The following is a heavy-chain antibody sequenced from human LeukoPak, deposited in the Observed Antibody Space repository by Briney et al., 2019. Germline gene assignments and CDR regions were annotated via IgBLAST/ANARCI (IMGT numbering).Heavy chain of an antibody. V-gene: IGHV3-30-3*01. J-gene: IGHJ5*02. CDR1: GFTFSSYA. Sequence: PGGSLRLSCAASGFTFSSYAMHWVRQAPGKGLEWVAVISYDGSNKYYADSVKGRFTISRDNSKNTLYLQMNSLRAEDTAVYYCARADYYYDSSGYYYGWFDPWGQGTLVTVSS. CDR3: ARADYYYDSSGYYYGWFDP. CDR2: ISYDGSNK. D-gene: IGHD3-22*01.